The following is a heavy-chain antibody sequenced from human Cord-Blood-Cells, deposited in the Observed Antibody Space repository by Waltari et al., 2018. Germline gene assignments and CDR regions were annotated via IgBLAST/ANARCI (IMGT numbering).Heavy chain of an antibody. CDR1: GFTFSSYA. CDR3: AKEIAARRGAFDI. D-gene: IGHD6-6*01. CDR2: ISGSGGST. Sequence: EVQLLESGGGLVQPGGSLRLSCAASGFTFSSYAMRLVRRAPGEGLEWVSAISGSGGSTYYADSVKGRFTISRDNSKNTLYLQMNSLRAEDTAVYYCAKEIAARRGAFDIWGQGTMVTVSS. V-gene: IGHV3-23*01. J-gene: IGHJ3*02.